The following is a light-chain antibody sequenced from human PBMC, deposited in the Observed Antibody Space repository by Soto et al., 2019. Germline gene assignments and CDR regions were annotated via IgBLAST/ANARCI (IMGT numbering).Light chain of an antibody. CDR2: GAS. Sequence: EILLTESPGTLSLSPGERATLSWRASQSVSSSYLAWYQQKPGQAPRLLIYGASSRATGIPDRSSGSGSGTDFTLTISRLEPEDLAVYYCQQYGRYTTFGQGTKV. V-gene: IGKV3-20*01. CDR1: QSVSSSY. CDR3: QQYGRYTT. J-gene: IGKJ1*01.